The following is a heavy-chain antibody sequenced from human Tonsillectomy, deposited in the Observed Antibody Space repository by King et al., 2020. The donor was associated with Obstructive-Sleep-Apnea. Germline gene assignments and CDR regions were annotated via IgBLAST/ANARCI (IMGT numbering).Heavy chain of an antibody. CDR2: IYWDDDK. CDR3: AHSDDYGDYVYYENRRLFDY. V-gene: IGHV2-5*02. J-gene: IGHJ4*02. D-gene: IGHD4-17*01. CDR1: GFSLSTSGVG. Sequence: TLKESGPTLVKPTQTLTLTCTFSGFSLSTSGVGVGWIRQPPGKALEWLALIYWDDDKRYSPSLKSRLTITKDTSKNQVVLTMTNMDPVDTATYYCAHSDDYGDYVYYENRRLFDYWGQGTLVTVSS.